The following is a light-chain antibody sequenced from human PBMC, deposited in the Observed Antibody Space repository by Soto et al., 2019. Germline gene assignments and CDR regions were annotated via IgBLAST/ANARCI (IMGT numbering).Light chain of an antibody. Sequence: QSALTQPASVSGSPGQSITISCTGTRSDVGGYNYVSWYQQHPGKAPKLMIYEVSNRPSGVSNRFSGSKSGNTASLTISGLQAEDEADYYCSSYTSSSTVVFGGGTKRTVL. CDR2: EVS. J-gene: IGLJ2*01. V-gene: IGLV2-14*01. CDR1: RSDVGGYNY. CDR3: SSYTSSSTVV.